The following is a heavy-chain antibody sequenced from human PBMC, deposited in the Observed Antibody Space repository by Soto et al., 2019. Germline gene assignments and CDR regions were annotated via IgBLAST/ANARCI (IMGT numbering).Heavy chain of an antibody. V-gene: IGHV1-58*01. CDR2: IVVGSGNT. CDR1: TFTFTSSA. Sequence: QMQLVQSGPEVKKPGTSVKVSCKASTFTFTSSAVQWVRQARGQRLEWIGWIVVGSGNTKYAQNFQERVTITRDMSSGTAYMELSSLRSEDTAVYYCARDTGSGLRVEPGIFEYWGQGTLVTVSS. D-gene: IGHD1-26*01. CDR3: ARDTGSGLRVEPGIFEY. J-gene: IGHJ4*02.